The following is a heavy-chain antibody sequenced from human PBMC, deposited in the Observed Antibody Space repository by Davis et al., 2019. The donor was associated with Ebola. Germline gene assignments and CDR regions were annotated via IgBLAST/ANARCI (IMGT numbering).Heavy chain of an antibody. CDR1: GGSLYNYY. V-gene: IGHV4-59*01. CDR2: IYYSGST. J-gene: IGHJ5*02. Sequence: MPSETLSLTCTVSGGSLYNYYWSWIRQPPGKGLEWIGYIYYSGSTNYNPSLKSRVTISVDTSKNQFSLKLSSVTAADTAVYYCARVDYDFWSGYNWFDPWGQGTLVTVSS. CDR3: ARVDYDFWSGYNWFDP. D-gene: IGHD3-3*01.